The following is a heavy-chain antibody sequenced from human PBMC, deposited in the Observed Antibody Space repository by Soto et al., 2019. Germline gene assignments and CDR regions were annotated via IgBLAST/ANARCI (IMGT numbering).Heavy chain of an antibody. CDR1: GFTFSSYA. CDR2: ISYDGSNK. CDR3: ARSREGWFDP. Sequence: QVQLVESGGGVVQPGGSLRLSCAASGFTFSSYAMHWVRQAPGKGLEWVAVISYDGSNKYYADSVKGRFTISRDNSKNTLYLQMNSLRAEDTAVYYCARSREGWFDPWGQGTLVTVSS. V-gene: IGHV3-30-3*01. J-gene: IGHJ5*02.